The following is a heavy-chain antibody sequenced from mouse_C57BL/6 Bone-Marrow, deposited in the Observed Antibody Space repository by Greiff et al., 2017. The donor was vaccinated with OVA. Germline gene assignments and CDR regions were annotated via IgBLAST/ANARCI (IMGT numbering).Heavy chain of an antibody. CDR3: ARSYYDGYCPAY. Sequence: VQLQESGPELVKPGASVKISCKASGYSFTSYYIHWVKQRPGQGLEWIGWIYPGSGNTKYNEKFKGKATLTADTSSSTAYMQLSSLTSEDSAVYYCARSYYDGYCPAYWGQGTLVTVSA. CDR1: GYSFTSYY. J-gene: IGHJ3*01. CDR2: IYPGSGNT. V-gene: IGHV1-66*01. D-gene: IGHD2-3*01.